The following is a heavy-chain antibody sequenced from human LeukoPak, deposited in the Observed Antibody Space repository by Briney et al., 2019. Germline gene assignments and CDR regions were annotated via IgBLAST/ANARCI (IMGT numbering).Heavy chain of an antibody. CDR2: ISGSGTST. V-gene: IGHV3-23*01. D-gene: IGHD5-12*01. Sequence: PGLSMILSGAASGFTFSPYAWIWLGQGTGKGLQKFNCISGSGTSTYYADSVKGRFNISRDNSKKTLYLHRSSLRAEDTAVYFCARAKKGSPLPISYYYYAMDVWGQGTTVTVSS. CDR3: ARAKKGSPLPISYYYYAMDV. J-gene: IGHJ6*02. CDR1: GFTFSPYA.